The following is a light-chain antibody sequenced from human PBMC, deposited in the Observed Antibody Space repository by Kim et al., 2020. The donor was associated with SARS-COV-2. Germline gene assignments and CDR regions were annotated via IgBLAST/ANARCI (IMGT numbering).Light chain of an antibody. Sequence: QSVVTQPPSASGTPGQRVTISCSGSTSNIENYYVYSYLQLPGTAPKLLLYRNNQRPPGVPDRFSGSNSGTSASLAISGLRSEDEGVYYCAAWDDSLNGPVFGGGTKVTVL. CDR1: TSNIENYY. CDR2: RNN. CDR3: AAWDDSLNGPV. V-gene: IGLV1-47*01. J-gene: IGLJ2*01.